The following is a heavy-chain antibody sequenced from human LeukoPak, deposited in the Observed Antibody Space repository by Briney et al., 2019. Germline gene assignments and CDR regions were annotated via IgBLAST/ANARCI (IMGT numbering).Heavy chain of an antibody. CDR3: ARTYYDSSGYYYDWFDP. D-gene: IGHD3-22*01. V-gene: IGHV5-51*01. CDR1: GYSLTSYW. Sequence: GESLKISCKGSGYSLTSYWIGWVRQMPGKGLEWMGIIYPGDSDTRYSPSFQGQVTISADKSISTAYLQWSSLKASDTAMYYCARTYYDSSGYYYDWFDPWGQGTLVTVSS. CDR2: IYPGDSDT. J-gene: IGHJ5*02.